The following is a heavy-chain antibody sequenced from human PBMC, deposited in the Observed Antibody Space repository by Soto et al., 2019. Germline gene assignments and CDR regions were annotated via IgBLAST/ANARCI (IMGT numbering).Heavy chain of an antibody. J-gene: IGHJ4*02. CDR3: ARHLGEGYFDY. Sequence: KLSETLSLTCAVYGGSFSGYYWSWIRQPPGKGLEWIGEINHSGSTNYNPSLKSRVTISVDTSKNHFSLKLNSVTAADTAVFYCARHLGEGYFDYWGQGTLVTVSS. CDR1: GGSFSGYY. V-gene: IGHV4-34*01. CDR2: INHSGST.